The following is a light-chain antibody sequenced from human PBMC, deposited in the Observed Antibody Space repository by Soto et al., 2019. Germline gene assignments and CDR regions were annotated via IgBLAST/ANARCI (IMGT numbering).Light chain of an antibody. V-gene: IGKV1-39*01. CDR1: QSINDY. CDR3: QQSYINTALT. J-gene: IGKJ4*01. CDR2: AAS. Sequence: DIPLTQSPSSLSASVGDRVTITCRASQSINDYLHWYQQKPGKAPKLLIYAASRLQSGVPSRFSGSGSGTEYTLSISSLQPEDYATYYCQQSYINTALTFGGGTKVEIK.